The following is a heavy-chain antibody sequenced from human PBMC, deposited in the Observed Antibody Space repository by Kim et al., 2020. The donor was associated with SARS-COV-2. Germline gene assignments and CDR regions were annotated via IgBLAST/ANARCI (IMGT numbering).Heavy chain of an antibody. CDR1: GFTFSSYE. CDR3: AREEGDTAMGPRFGMDV. Sequence: GGSLRLSCAASGFTFSSYEMNWVRQAPGKGLEWVSYISSSGSTIYYADSVKGRFTISRDNAKNSLYLQMNSLRAEDTAVYYCAREEGDTAMGPRFGMDVWGQGTTVTVSS. J-gene: IGHJ6*02. V-gene: IGHV3-48*03. D-gene: IGHD5-18*01. CDR2: ISSSGSTI.